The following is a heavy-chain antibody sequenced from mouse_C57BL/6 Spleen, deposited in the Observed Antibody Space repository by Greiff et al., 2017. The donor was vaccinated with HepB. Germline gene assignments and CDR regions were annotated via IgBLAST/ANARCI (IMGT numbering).Heavy chain of an antibody. CDR2: IDPANGNT. J-gene: IGHJ3*01. V-gene: IGHV14-3*01. CDR1: GFNIKNTY. CDR3: ASSDYVSSSWFAY. Sequence: EVQLQQSVAELVRPGASVKLSCTASGFNIKNTYMHWVKQRPEQGLEWIGRIDPANGNTKYAPKFQGKATITAHTSSNTACLQLSSLTSEDTAIYYCASSDYVSSSWFAYWGQGTLVTVSA. D-gene: IGHD1-1*01.